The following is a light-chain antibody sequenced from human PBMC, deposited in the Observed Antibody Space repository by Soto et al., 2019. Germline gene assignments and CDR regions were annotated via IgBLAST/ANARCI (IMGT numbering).Light chain of an antibody. Sequence: QSVLTQPPSVSGTPGQRVTISCSGSSSNIGSNVVNWYQQFPGTAPKLLVYSYNQRPSGVPDRFSGSKSGTSASLAISGLQSEDEADYHCAAWDDSPNGFYVFGTGTKVTVL. CDR1: SSNIGSNV. CDR2: SYN. J-gene: IGLJ1*01. V-gene: IGLV1-44*01. CDR3: AAWDDSPNGFYV.